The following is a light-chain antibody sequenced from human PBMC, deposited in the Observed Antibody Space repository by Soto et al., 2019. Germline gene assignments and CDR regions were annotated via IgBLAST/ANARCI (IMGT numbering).Light chain of an antibody. Sequence: QSALAQPASVSGSPGQSITISCTGTSGIGGGFSLLSWYQQHPGKAPKVMISEGHRRPSGVPDRCSGSTSVNSASLTISGLQADDEADYYCCLYIGATTYVFGTGTKVTVL. CDR2: EGH. CDR3: CLYIGATTYV. V-gene: IGLV2-23*01. CDR1: SGIGGGFSL. J-gene: IGLJ1*01.